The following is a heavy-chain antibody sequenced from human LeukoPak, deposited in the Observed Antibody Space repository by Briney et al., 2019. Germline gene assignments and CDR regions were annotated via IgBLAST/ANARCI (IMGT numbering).Heavy chain of an antibody. D-gene: IGHD6-19*01. CDR3: ARDRPGYSSWFDP. J-gene: IGHJ5*02. CDR2: INSNTGGT. Sequence: ASVKISCKASGYTFTGYHIHWVRQAPGQGLEWMGWINSNTGGTNYAQKFQGRVTLTRDTSITTAYMEMISLRSDDTAVYYCARDRPGYSSWFDPWGQGTLVPVSS. CDR1: GYTFTGYH. V-gene: IGHV1-2*02.